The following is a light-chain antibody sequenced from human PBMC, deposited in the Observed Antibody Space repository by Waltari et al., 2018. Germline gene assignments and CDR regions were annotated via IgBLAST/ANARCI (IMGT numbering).Light chain of an antibody. V-gene: IGLV3-1*01. CDR1: KLGDKY. Sequence: SYELTQPPSMSVSPGQTATITCSGEKLGDKYLSWYQQKAGQSPVLVIYRDNRRPPGIPERFSGSNSGNRATLTISGAQALDEADYYCQAWDSRTVAFGGGTKVTVL. CDR2: RDN. CDR3: QAWDSRTVA. J-gene: IGLJ2*01.